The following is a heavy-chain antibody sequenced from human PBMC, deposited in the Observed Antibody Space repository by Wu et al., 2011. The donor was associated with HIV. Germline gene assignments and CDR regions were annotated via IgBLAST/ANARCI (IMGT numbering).Heavy chain of an antibody. V-gene: IGHV1-18*01. CDR2: ISAYNGDT. CDR1: GYTFTSYG. J-gene: IGHJ6*03. CDR3: ARAPDIVVVPGARQNYYYLLHGR. Sequence: QVQLVQSGAEVKKPGASVKVSCKASGYTFTSYGISWVRQAPGQGLEWMGWISAYNGDTNYPQKLQGRITMTTDTSTSTAYMELRSLRSDDTAVYYCARAPDIVVVPGARQNYYYLLHGRLGKGTRSPSP. D-gene: IGHD2-2*01.